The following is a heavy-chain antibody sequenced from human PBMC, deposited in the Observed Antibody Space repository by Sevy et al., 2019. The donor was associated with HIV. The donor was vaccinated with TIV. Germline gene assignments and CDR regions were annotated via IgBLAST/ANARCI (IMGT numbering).Heavy chain of an antibody. CDR1: GFTFSSYA. Sequence: GGSLRLSCAASGFTFSSYAMHWVRQAPGKGLEWVAVISYDGSNKYYADSVKGRFTISRDNSKYTLYLQMNSLRAEDTAVYYCARDLEGARRRGFDYWGQGTLVTVSS. CDR3: ARDLEGARRRGFDY. V-gene: IGHV3-30-3*01. J-gene: IGHJ4*02. D-gene: IGHD1-26*01. CDR2: ISYDGSNK.